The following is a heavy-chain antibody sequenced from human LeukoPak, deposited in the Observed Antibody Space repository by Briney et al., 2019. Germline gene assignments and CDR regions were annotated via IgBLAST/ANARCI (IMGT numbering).Heavy chain of an antibody. CDR2: INPNSGGT. CDR3: ARANRALKVAVAFDI. J-gene: IGHJ3*02. Sequence: GASVKVSCKASGYTFTSYYMHWVRQAPGQGLEWMGWINPNSGGTNYAQKFQGRVAMTRDTSISTAYMELSRLRSDDTAVYYCARANRALKVAVAFDIWGQGTMVTVSS. V-gene: IGHV1-2*02. CDR1: GYTFTSYY.